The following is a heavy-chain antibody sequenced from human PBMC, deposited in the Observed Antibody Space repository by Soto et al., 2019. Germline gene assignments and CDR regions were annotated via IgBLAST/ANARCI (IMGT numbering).Heavy chain of an antibody. CDR3: ARLGTDYSSGSYYYYYGMDV. CDR1: GGSISSYY. V-gene: IGHV4-59*08. D-gene: IGHD6-25*01. J-gene: IGHJ6*02. CDR2: IYYSGST. Sequence: QVQLQESGPGLVKPSETLSLTCTVSGGSISSYYWSWIRQPPGKGLERIGYIYYSGSTNYTPSLKRRVPIPVDASKHQCYLQLSTVTAADTAVYYCARLGTDYSSGSYYYYYGMDVWGQGTTVTVSS.